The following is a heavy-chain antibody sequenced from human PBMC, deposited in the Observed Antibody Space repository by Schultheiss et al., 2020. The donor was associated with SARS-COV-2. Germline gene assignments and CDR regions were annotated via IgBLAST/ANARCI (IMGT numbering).Heavy chain of an antibody. D-gene: IGHD3-16*02. CDR2: ISGSGGST. J-gene: IGHJ4*02. Sequence: GESLKISCAASGFTFSSYAMSWVRQAPGKGLEWVSAISGSGGSTYYADSVKGRFTISRDNSKNTLYLQMNSLRAEDTAVYYCAKGTMITFGGVIDPIGYWGQGTLVTVSS. V-gene: IGHV3-23*01. CDR1: GFTFSSYA. CDR3: AKGTMITFGGVIDPIGY.